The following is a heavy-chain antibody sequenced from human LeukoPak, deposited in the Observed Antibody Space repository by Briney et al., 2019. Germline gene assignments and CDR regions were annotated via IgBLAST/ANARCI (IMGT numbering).Heavy chain of an antibody. CDR1: GYTFTSYD. CDR2: IIPILGIA. J-gene: IGHJ4*02. CDR3: ARAQAVYDY. Sequence: SVKVSCKASGYTFTSYDINWVRQATGQGLEWMGRIIPILGIANYAQKFQGRVTITADKSTSTAYMELSSLRSEDTAVYYCARAQAVYDYWGQGTLVTVSS. V-gene: IGHV1-69*04.